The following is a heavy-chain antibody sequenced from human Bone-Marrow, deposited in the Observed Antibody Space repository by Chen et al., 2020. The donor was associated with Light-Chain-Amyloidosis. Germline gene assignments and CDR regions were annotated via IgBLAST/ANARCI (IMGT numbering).Heavy chain of an antibody. CDR1: GFTFRYYS. D-gene: IGHD1-1*01. J-gene: IGHJ6*02. Sequence: EVQLVESGGGLVTPGGSLRLSGAASGFTFRYYSMNWVRQAPGKGLEWVSSISGDSNDIYYADSVKGRLTISRDNAKNSVYLKMNSLRTEDTAVYYCAREPTTDPLYYYGMDVWGQGSTVTVSS. CDR3: AREPTTDPLYYYGMDV. CDR2: ISGDSNDI. V-gene: IGHV3-21*01.